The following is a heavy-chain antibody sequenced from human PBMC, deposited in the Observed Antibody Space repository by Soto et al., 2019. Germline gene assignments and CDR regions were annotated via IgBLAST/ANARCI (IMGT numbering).Heavy chain of an antibody. D-gene: IGHD4-17*01. CDR3: ARGSMTTVTTHFDY. CDR2: ISWNSGSI. Sequence: EVQLVESGGGLVQPGRSLRLSCAASGFTFDDYAMHWVRQAPGKGLEWVSGISWNSGSIGYADSVKGRFTISRDNAKNSLYLQMNSLRAEDTALYYCARGSMTTVTTHFDYWGQGTLVTVSS. J-gene: IGHJ4*02. V-gene: IGHV3-9*01. CDR1: GFTFDDYA.